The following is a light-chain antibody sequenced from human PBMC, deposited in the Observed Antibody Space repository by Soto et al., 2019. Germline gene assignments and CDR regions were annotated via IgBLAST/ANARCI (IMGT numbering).Light chain of an antibody. J-gene: IGKJ3*01. V-gene: IGKV1-12*01. Sequence: TQSTGTLSLSPGKRATLSCRASQSVSSSFIAWYQQKPGKALKLLIYAASSLQSGVPSRFSGSGSGTDVTLPIDSLQPEDFATYYCQQANTLPRTFGPGTKVDI. CDR2: AAS. CDR1: QSVSSS. CDR3: QQANTLPRT.